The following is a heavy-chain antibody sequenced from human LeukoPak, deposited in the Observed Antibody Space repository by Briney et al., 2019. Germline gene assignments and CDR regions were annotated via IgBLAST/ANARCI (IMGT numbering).Heavy chain of an antibody. CDR1: GGTFSYYI. CDR2: IIPIFGTA. D-gene: IGHD1-26*01. Sequence: GASVKVSCKASGGTFSYYIISWVRQAPGQGLEWMGEIIPIFGTANYAQKLQGRATITADGSTRTAYMELSSLRSEDTAVYYCARKQTVGATHAFDIWGQGTMVIVSS. CDR3: ARKQTVGATHAFDI. J-gene: IGHJ3*02. V-gene: IGHV1-69*13.